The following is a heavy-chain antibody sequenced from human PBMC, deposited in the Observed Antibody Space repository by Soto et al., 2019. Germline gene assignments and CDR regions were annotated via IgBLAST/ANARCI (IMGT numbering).Heavy chain of an antibody. J-gene: IGHJ6*02. CDR1: GFTFSSYG. V-gene: IGHV3-30*18. CDR3: AKESPLYSNYPKDYYYYGMDV. CDR2: ISYDGSNK. D-gene: IGHD4-4*01. Sequence: QVQLVESGGGVVQPGRSLRLSCAASGFTFSSYGMHWVRQAPGKGLEWVAVISYDGSNKYYADSVKGRFTISRDNSKNTLYLQMNSLRAEDTAVYYCAKESPLYSNYPKDYYYYGMDVWGQGTTVTVSS.